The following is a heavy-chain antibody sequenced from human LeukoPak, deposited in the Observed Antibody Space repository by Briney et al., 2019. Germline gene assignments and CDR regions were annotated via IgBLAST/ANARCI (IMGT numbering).Heavy chain of an antibody. CDR1: GGTFSSYA. D-gene: IGHD3-3*01. Sequence: SVKVSCKASGGTFSSYAISWVRQAPGQGLEWMGRIIPILGIANYAQKFQGRVTITTDESTSTAYMELSSLRSEDTAVYYCASYDSWSGYYDYYYYMDVWGKGTTVTVSS. J-gene: IGHJ6*03. CDR2: IIPILGIA. V-gene: IGHV1-69*04. CDR3: ASYDSWSGYYDYYYYMDV.